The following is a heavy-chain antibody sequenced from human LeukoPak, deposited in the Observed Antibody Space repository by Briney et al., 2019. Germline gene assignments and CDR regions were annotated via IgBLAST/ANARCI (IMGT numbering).Heavy chain of an antibody. CDR3: ARASYYDFWSGYYSPDYYYGMDV. J-gene: IGHJ6*02. CDR1: GGSISSGDYY. Sequence: SETLSLTCTVSGGSISSGDYYWSWIRQPPGKGLEWIGYIYYSGSTYYNPSLKSRVTISVDTSKNQFSLKLSSVTAPDTAVYYCARASYYDFWSGYYSPDYYYGMDVWGQGTTVTVSS. V-gene: IGHV4-30-4*01. CDR2: IYYSGST. D-gene: IGHD3-3*01.